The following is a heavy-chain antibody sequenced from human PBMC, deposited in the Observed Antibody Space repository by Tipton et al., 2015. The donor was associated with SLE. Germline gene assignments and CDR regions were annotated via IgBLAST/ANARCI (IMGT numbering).Heavy chain of an antibody. V-gene: IGHV3-11*01. J-gene: IGHJ4*02. Sequence: SLRLSCAASGFTFSDYYMTWIRRAPGKGLEWISYISGSGATFLYANSVKGRFTISRDNAKNSLYLQLNSLSVEDTAVYYCARHWAVSAPFDHWGQGILVTVSS. CDR1: GFTFSDYY. CDR2: ISGSGATF. D-gene: IGHD7-27*01. CDR3: ARHWAVSAPFDH.